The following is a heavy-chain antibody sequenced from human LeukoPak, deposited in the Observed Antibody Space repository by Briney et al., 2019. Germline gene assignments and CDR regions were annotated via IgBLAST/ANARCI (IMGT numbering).Heavy chain of an antibody. CDR1: GFTFSDYS. J-gene: IGHJ3*02. Sequence: GGSLRLSCAASGFTFSDYSMSWIRQAPGKGLEWVSYIRSSGNTIYYADSVKGRFTISRDNAKNSLYLQMSDLRAEDTSVYYCARDYNYCSSGRCYDAFDIWGQGTMVTVSS. V-gene: IGHV3-11*04. CDR2: IRSSGNTI. CDR3: ARDYNYCSSGRCYDAFDI. D-gene: IGHD2-2*01.